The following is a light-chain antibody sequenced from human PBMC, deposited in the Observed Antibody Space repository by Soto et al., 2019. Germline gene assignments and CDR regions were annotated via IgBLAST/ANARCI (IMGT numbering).Light chain of an antibody. CDR3: CSYAGRHVV. Sequence: QSALTQPASVSGSPGQSITISCTGTSSDVGSYNLGSWYQQHPGKAPKLMIYEVSKRPSGVSNRFSGAKSGNTASLTISGHQAEDEADYYCCSYAGRHVVFGGGTKLTVL. CDR1: SSDVGSYNL. V-gene: IGLV2-23*02. J-gene: IGLJ2*01. CDR2: EVS.